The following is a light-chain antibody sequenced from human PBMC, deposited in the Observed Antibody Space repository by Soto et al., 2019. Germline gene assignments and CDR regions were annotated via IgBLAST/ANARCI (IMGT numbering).Light chain of an antibody. CDR1: SSDVGAYNY. V-gene: IGLV2-14*03. J-gene: IGLJ1*01. CDR2: DVN. Sequence: QSALTQPASVSGSPGQSITISCAGTSSDVGAYNYVSWYQHHPGKAPKLMIYDVNNRPSGDSNRFSGSKSGNTASLTISGLQAEDEADYYCSSLTSGATYVFGSGTKVTVL. CDR3: SSLTSGATYV.